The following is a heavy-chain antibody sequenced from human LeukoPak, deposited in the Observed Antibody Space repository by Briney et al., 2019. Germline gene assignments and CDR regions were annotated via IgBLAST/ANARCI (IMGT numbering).Heavy chain of an antibody. CDR2: IRYDGSNK. D-gene: IGHD6-19*01. V-gene: IGHV3-30*02. J-gene: IGHJ6*03. CDR1: GFTFSSYG. Sequence: PGGSLRLSCAASGFTFSSYGMHWVRQAPGKGLEWVAFIRYDGSNKYYADSVKGRFTISRDNSKNTLYLQMNSLRAEDTAVYYCATYSSGWYRIPRYYYYYMDVWGKGTTVTISS. CDR3: ATYSSGWYRIPRYYYYYMDV.